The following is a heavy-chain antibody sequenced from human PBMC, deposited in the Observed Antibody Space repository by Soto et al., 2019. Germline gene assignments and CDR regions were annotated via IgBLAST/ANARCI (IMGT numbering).Heavy chain of an antibody. CDR3: ARASSSSPEFDY. CDR1: GYTFTSYA. D-gene: IGHD6-6*01. V-gene: IGHV1-3*01. Sequence: QVQLVQSGAEVKKPGASVKVSCKASGYTFTSYAMHWVRQAPGQRLEWMGWINAGNGNTKYSQKFQGRVTITRDTSASTAYMELSSLRSEDTAVYYCARASSSSPEFDYWGQGTLVTVSS. CDR2: INAGNGNT. J-gene: IGHJ4*02.